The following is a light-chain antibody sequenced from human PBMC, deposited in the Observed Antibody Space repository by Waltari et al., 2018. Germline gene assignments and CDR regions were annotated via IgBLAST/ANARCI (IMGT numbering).Light chain of an antibody. CDR3: QQRSNWPLT. CDR1: QSVRNY. Sequence: DIVLTQSPATLSLSPGERATLSCRASQSVRNYLAWYQQNPGQAPRLLIYGASNRATGIPARFSGSGSGTDFTLTISSLEPEDSAIYYCQQRSNWPLTFGGGTKVEIK. CDR2: GAS. J-gene: IGKJ4*01. V-gene: IGKV3-11*01.